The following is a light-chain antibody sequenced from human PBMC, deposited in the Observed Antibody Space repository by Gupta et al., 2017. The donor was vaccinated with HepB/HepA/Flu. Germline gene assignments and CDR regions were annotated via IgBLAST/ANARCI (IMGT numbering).Light chain of an antibody. V-gene: IGKV4-1*01. CDR3: QQDDTTPLT. CDR1: HSVVWSNNKNY. J-gene: IGKJ4*01. CDR2: WAS. Sequence: DIVMTQSPDSLPVSLGERATIHCKSSHSVVWSNNKNYLAWYQQKPGQPPNLLIYWASTRESGVPDSFSGSRSGTDFTLTISSLQAEDVAVYYCQQDDTTPLTFGGGTKVEIK.